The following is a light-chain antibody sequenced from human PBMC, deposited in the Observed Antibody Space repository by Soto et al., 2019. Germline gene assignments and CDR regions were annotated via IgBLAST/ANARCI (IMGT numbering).Light chain of an antibody. CDR2: DAS. CDR1: QSVSSY. CDR3: QQRSNWPMYT. Sequence: EIVLTQSPATLSLSPGERATLSCRASQSVSSYLAWYQQKPGQAPRLLIYDASNRATGIPARFSGSGSGPDFTLTISSLEPEDFAVYYCQQRSNWPMYTFGQGNKLEIK. J-gene: IGKJ2*01. V-gene: IGKV3-11*01.